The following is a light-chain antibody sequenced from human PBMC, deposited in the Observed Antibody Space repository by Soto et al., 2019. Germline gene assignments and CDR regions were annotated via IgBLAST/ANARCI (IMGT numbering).Light chain of an antibody. Sequence: DIQMTQSPSSLSASVGERVTITCRASQSISSYLNWYQQKPGKAPKLLIYAASSLQSGVPARFSGSGSGTEFTLTISSLQPDDFATYYCQQFRTFGQGTKVDIK. CDR1: QSISSY. CDR2: AAS. V-gene: IGKV1-39*01. J-gene: IGKJ1*01. CDR3: QQFRT.